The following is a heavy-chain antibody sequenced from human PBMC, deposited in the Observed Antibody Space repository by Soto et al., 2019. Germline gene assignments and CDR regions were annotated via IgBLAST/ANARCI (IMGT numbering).Heavy chain of an antibody. CDR3: ARGWTGGY. CDR1: GLTFSGYW. V-gene: IGHV3-74*01. J-gene: IGHJ4*02. Sequence: GGSLRLSCAASGLTFSGYWMHWVRQAPGKGLVWVSRVNSDGTSTAYADSVKGRFTISRDNAKNTLYLQLNSLRAEDTAVYYCARGWTGGYWGQGTLVTVSS. D-gene: IGHD2-15*01. CDR2: VNSDGTST.